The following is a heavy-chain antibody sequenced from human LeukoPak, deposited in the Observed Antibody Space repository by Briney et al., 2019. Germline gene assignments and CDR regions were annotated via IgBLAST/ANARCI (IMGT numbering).Heavy chain of an antibody. CDR1: GGSISSYY. CDR3: ARDRAAAGRNAFDI. D-gene: IGHD6-13*01. V-gene: IGHV4-59*01. J-gene: IGHJ3*02. CDR2: IYYSGST. Sequence: SETLSLTCTVSGGSISSYYWSWIRQPPGKGLEWIGYIYYSGSTNYNPSLKSRVTISVDMSKNQFSLKLSSVTAADTAVYYCARDRAAAGRNAFDIWGQGTMVTVSS.